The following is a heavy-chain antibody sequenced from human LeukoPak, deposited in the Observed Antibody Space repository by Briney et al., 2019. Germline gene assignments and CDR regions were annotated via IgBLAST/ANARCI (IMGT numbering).Heavy chain of an antibody. CDR2: SSGDGSGT. CDR1: VFTFSNYW. J-gene: IGHJ4*02. D-gene: IGHD3-16*01. Sequence: PGGSLRLSCAASVFTFSNYWMHWVRQAPGKGLVWVSRSSGDGSGTAYAGSVKGRFTISRDNAKNTLYLQMTSVRAEDTAVYYCTSGGDYSASALGYWGQGDPLTVSS. V-gene: IGHV3-74*01. CDR3: TSGGDYSASALGY.